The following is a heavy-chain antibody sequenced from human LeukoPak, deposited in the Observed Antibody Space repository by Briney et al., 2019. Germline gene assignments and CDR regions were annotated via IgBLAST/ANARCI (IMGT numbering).Heavy chain of an antibody. D-gene: IGHD4-17*01. J-gene: IGHJ4*02. CDR3: ARVKGDYCVDY. CDR1: GFTFSEYY. Sequence: GGSLRLSYAASGFTFSEYYMSWIRQAPGKGLEWVSYISSRTSSHTKYADSVKGRFTISRDNAKNSLYLQMNSLRAEDTAVYYCARVKGDYCVDYWGQGTVVTVSS. V-gene: IGHV3-11*06. CDR2: ISSRTSSHT.